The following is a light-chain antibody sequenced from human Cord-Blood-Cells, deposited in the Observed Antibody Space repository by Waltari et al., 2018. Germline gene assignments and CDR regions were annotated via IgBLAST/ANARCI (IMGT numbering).Light chain of an antibody. J-gene: IGLJ2*01. CDR3: SSYTSSSTVV. CDR1: SSDVGGYNY. CDR2: DVS. V-gene: IGLV2-14*01. Sequence: QSALTQPASVSGSPGPSIPISCPGTSSDVGGYNYVSWYQQHTGKAPKLMIYDVSTRPSGVSNRFSGSKSGNTASLTISGLQAEDEADYYCSSYTSSSTVVFGGGTKLTVL.